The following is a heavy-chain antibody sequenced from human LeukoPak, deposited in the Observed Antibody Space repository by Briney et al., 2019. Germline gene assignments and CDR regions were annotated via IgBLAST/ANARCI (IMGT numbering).Heavy chain of an antibody. J-gene: IGHJ4*02. V-gene: IGHV3-48*04. CDR3: ARATITGSSWWN. CDR2: ISGTSSII. Sequence: GGSLRLSCAASGFTFSSYSMNWVRQAPGRGLEWISYISGTSSIIYYTPSVKGRFTISRDNAKNSLYLQMNSLRAEDTAIYYRARATITGSSWWNWGQGTLVTVSS. CDR1: GFTFSSYS. D-gene: IGHD6-13*01.